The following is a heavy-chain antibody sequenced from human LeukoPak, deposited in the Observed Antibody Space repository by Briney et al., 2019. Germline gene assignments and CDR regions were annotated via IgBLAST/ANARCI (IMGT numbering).Heavy chain of an antibody. D-gene: IGHD3-10*01. CDR2: IYYSGST. CDR1: GGSISSSSYY. CDR3: ARATGLLWFGELNYYFDY. J-gene: IGHJ4*02. V-gene: IGHV4-61*05. Sequence: SETLSLTCTVSGGSISSSSYYWGWIRQPPGKGLEWIGYIYYSGSTNYNPSLKSRVTISVDTSKNQFSLKLRSMTAADTAVYYCARATGLLWFGELNYYFDYWGQGTLVTVSS.